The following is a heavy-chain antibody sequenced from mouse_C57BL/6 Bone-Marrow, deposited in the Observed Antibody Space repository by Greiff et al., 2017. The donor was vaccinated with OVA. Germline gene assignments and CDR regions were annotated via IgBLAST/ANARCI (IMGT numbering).Heavy chain of an antibody. Sequence: VQLQQPGAELVRPGASVKISCKASGYTFTDYYINWVKQRPGQGLEWIGWIYPGSGDTKYNEKFKGKATLTVDASSSTAYMQLSSLTSEDSAVYVCARAYYYGSSYGYWGQGTTLTVSA. V-gene: IGHV1-84*01. CDR2: IYPGSGDT. CDR1: GYTFTDYY. CDR3: ARAYYYGSSYGY. D-gene: IGHD1-1*01. J-gene: IGHJ2*01.